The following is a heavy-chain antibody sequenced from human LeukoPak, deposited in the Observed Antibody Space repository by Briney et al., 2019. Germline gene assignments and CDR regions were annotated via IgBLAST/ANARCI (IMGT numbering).Heavy chain of an antibody. CDR1: GDSVSSGSYY. D-gene: IGHD3-16*02. V-gene: IGHV4-61*01. CDR3: ARDSDYVWGSYRY. J-gene: IGHJ4*02. Sequence: SETLSLTCTVSGDSVSSGSYYWSWIRQPPGKGLEWIGYVYYTGSTIYNSSLKGRVTISVDTSKNQFSLKLNSVTAADTAVYYCARDSDYVWGSYRYWGQGTLVTVSS. CDR2: VYYTGST.